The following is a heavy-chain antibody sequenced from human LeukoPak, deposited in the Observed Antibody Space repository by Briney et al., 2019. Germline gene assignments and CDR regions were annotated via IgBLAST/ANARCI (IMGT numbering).Heavy chain of an antibody. CDR3: ARDPTELQLLSYYFDY. D-gene: IGHD2-2*01. Sequence: GGSLRLSCAASGITFSSYSMSWVRQAPGKGLEWVSSISFSGTTTYYADSVKGRFTVSRDNSKNTLSLQMDGLRAEDTAVYYCARDPTELQLLSYYFDYWGQGTLVAVSS. CDR2: ISFSGTTT. V-gene: IGHV3-23*01. J-gene: IGHJ4*02. CDR1: GITFSSYS.